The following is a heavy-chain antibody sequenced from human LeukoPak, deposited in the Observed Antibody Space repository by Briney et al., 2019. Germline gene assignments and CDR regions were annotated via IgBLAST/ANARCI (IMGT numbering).Heavy chain of an antibody. CDR3: AKGGHTGSNYLDF. CDR2: ICGSGCYS. CDR1: EFTFDNYA. Sequence: PGGSLRLSCAASEFTFDNYAMSWVRQAPGKGLEWVSGICGSGCYSYYAASVKGRFTVSRDNSKTTLYLQMNSLRSDDAAVYYCAKGGHTGSNYLDFWGQGTLVTVST. J-gene: IGHJ4*02. V-gene: IGHV3-23*01. D-gene: IGHD1-26*01.